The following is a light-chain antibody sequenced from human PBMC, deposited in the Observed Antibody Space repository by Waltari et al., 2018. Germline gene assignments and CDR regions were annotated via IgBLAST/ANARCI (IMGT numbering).Light chain of an antibody. V-gene: IGKV1-5*03. Sequence: DIQMTQSPSTLSASIGDRVTITCRASQSISTWLAWYQQKPGNAPRLLIYKASSLEIGVPSRFSGTGAGTEFTLTISSLQPDDFATYHCQQYSPQQDNSYSPTFGQGTKVEIK. CDR3: QQYSPQQDNSYSPT. CDR2: KAS. J-gene: IGKJ1*01. CDR1: QSISTW.